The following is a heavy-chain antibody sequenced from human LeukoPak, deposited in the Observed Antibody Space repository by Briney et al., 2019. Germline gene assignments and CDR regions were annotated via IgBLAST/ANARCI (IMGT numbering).Heavy chain of an antibody. CDR2: IIPDGSAT. Sequence: GGSLRLSCVASGFTFSGHWMHWVRQVPGKGLAAVSRIIPDGSATGYADSVKGRFTISRDNAKNTLYLEMNSLTPEDTALYYCTRSGYSNGYDYWGQGTLVTVSS. CDR1: GFTFSGHW. D-gene: IGHD6-19*01. V-gene: IGHV3-74*01. CDR3: TRSGYSNGYDY. J-gene: IGHJ4*02.